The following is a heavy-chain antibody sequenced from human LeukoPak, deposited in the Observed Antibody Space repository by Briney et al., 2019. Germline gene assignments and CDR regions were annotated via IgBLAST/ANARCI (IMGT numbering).Heavy chain of an antibody. Sequence: GGSLRLSCAASGFTVSSNYMSWVRQAPGKGLEWVSVIYSGGSTYYADSVKGRFTISRDNSKNTLYLQMNSLRAEDTAVYYCATPYVDTAMGFDPWGQGTLVTVSS. CDR1: GFTVSSNY. CDR3: ATPYVDTAMGFDP. J-gene: IGHJ5*02. CDR2: IYSGGST. D-gene: IGHD5-18*01. V-gene: IGHV3-53*01.